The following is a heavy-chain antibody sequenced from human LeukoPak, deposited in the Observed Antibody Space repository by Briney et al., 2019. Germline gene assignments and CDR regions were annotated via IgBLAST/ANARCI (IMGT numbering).Heavy chain of an antibody. J-gene: IGHJ4*02. CDR1: GFTFGDYA. D-gene: IGHD3-16*01. Sequence: PGGSLRLSCTASGFTFGDYAMSWVRQAPGKGLEWVSSISSSSSYIYYADSVKGRFTISRDNAKNSLYLQMNSLRAEDTAVYYCARVMGGFDYWGQGTLVTVSS. CDR3: ARVMGGFDY. V-gene: IGHV3-21*01. CDR2: ISSSSSYI.